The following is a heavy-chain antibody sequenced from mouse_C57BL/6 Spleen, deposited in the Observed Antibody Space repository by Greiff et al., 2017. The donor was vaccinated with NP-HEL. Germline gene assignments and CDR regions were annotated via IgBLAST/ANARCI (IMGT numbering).Heavy chain of an antibody. D-gene: IGHD1-1*01. Sequence: VQLQQSGAELVKPGASVKISCKASGYTFTDYYINWVKQRPGQGLEWIGKIGPGSGSTYYNEKFKGKATLTADKSSSTAYMQLSSLTSEDSAVYFCAGATVARLLDFDVWGTGTTVTVSS. J-gene: IGHJ1*03. V-gene: IGHV1-77*01. CDR1: GYTFTDYY. CDR3: AGATVARLLDFDV. CDR2: IGPGSGST.